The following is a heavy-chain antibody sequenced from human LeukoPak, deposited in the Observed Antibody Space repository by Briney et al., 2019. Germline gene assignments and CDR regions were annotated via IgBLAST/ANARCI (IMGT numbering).Heavy chain of an antibody. D-gene: IGHD6-19*01. J-gene: IGHJ4*02. CDR3: AKDLRRYSSGWYYFDY. V-gene: IGHV3-30*18. Sequence: PGGSLRLSCAASGFTFSSYGMHWVRQAPGKGLEWVAVISYDGSNKYYADSVKGRFTISRDNSKNTLYLQMNSLRVEDTAVYYCAKDLRRYSSGWYYFDYWGQGTLVTVSS. CDR2: ISYDGSNK. CDR1: GFTFSSYG.